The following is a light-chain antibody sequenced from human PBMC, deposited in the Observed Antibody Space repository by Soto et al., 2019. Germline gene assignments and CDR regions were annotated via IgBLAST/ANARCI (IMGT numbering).Light chain of an antibody. V-gene: IGLV2-14*03. CDR3: SSHSSSNTPYV. CDR1: STDIGRYNY. Sequence: QSALTQPASVSGSPGQSITISCSGTSTDIGRYNYVSWYQQYPGKAPKLMIYDVSNRPSGVSNRFSGSKSGNTASLTISGLQAEDEADYYCSSHSSSNTPYVFGTGTKLTVL. CDR2: DVS. J-gene: IGLJ1*01.